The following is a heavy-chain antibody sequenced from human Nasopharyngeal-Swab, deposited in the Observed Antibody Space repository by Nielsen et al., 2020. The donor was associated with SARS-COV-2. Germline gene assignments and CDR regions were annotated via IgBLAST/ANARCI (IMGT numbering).Heavy chain of an antibody. J-gene: IGHJ3*02. CDR2: IKQDGSEK. CDR1: GFTFSSYW. D-gene: IGHD1-20*01. Sequence: GGSLRLSCAASGFTFSSYWMSWVRQAPGKGLEWVANIKQDGSEKYYVDSVKGRFTISRDNAKNSLYLQMNSLRAEDTTVYYCARDLLNWNDDGSAFDIWGQGTMVTVSS. V-gene: IGHV3-7*01. CDR3: ARDLLNWNDDGSAFDI.